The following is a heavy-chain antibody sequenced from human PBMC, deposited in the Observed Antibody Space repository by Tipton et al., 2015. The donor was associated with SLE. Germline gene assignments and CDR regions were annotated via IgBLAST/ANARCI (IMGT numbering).Heavy chain of an antibody. CDR3: ARESGVTIFGVAHMDV. CDR2: IYAGGST. D-gene: IGHD3-3*01. Sequence: SLRLSCTGSGFIFSDYAMTWVRQAPGKGLEWVSVIYAGGSTFYADSVKGRFTISRHSSKNTLYLQMNSLRPEDTAVYYCARESGVTIFGVAHMDVWGKGTTVTVSS. V-gene: IGHV3-53*04. J-gene: IGHJ6*03. CDR1: GFIFSDYA.